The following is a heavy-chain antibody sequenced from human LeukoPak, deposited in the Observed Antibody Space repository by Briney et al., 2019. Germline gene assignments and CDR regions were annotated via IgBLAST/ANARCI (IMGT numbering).Heavy chain of an antibody. CDR3: AKDGGIAEAGGWFDP. D-gene: IGHD6-13*01. CDR2: ISAGGGSP. CDR1: GFTFSSYA. V-gene: IGHV3-23*01. Sequence: GGSLRLSCAASGFTFSSYAMSWVRQAPGKGLEWVSAISAGGGSPYYADSVKGRFSISRDNSKNTLYLQVNSLRAEDTAVYYCAKDGGIAEAGGWFDPWGQGTLVTVSS. J-gene: IGHJ5*02.